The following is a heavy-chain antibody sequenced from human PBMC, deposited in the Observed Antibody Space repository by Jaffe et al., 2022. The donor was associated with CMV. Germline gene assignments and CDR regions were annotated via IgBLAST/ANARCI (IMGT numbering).Heavy chain of an antibody. J-gene: IGHJ6*03. Sequence: QVQLVESGGGVVQPGRSLRLSCAASGFTFSSYGMHWVRQAPGKGLEWVAVIWYDGSNKYYADSVKGRFTISRDNSKNTLYLQMNSLRAEDTAVYYCAREPYCSSTSCYEPYYYYYMDVWGKGTTVTVSS. CDR3: AREPYCSSTSCYEPYYYYYMDV. D-gene: IGHD2-2*01. CDR2: IWYDGSNK. V-gene: IGHV3-33*08. CDR1: GFTFSSYG.